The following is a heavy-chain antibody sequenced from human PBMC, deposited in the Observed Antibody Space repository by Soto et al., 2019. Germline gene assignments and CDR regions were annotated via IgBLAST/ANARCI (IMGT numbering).Heavy chain of an antibody. CDR2: IWYDGSNK. D-gene: IGHD3-10*01. Sequence: QMQLVESGGGVVQPGRSLRLSCAASGFTFTNYGMHWVRQAPGKGLEWVAIIWYDGSNKYYADSVKGRFTISRDNSENTVTLQMNSLRAEDTAVYYCAAGEPLHYRGQGTLVTVSS. CDR3: AAGEPLHY. CDR1: GFTFTNYG. V-gene: IGHV3-33*01. J-gene: IGHJ4*02.